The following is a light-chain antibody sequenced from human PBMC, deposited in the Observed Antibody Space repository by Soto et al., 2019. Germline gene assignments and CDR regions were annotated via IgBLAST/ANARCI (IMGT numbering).Light chain of an antibody. J-gene: IGLJ3*02. CDR2: GIS. V-gene: IGLV1-40*01. CDR3: QSHDSSLSGWV. CDR1: SSNIGAGYD. Sequence: QLVLTQPPSVSGAPGQRVTISCTGSSSNIGAGYDVHWYQQLPGTAPKLLIYGISNRPSGVPDRFSGSKSGTSASLAITGLQAEDEADYYCQSHDSSLSGWVFGGGTQLTVL.